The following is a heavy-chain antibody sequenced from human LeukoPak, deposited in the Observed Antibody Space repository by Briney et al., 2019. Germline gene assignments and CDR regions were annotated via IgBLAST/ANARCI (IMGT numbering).Heavy chain of an antibody. D-gene: IGHD3-10*01. V-gene: IGHV4-61*02. J-gene: IGHJ4*02. CDR2: IYTSGST. Sequence: SETLSLTCTVSGGSISSGSYYWSWIRQPAGKGLEWIGRIYTSGSTNYNPSLKSRVTISVDTSENQFSLKLSSVTAADTAVYYCARDPFGLWFGELPEPFDYWGQGTLVTVSS. CDR1: GGSISSGSYY. CDR3: ARDPFGLWFGELPEPFDY.